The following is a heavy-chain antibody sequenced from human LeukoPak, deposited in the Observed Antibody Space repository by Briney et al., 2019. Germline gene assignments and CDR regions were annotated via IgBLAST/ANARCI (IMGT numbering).Heavy chain of an antibody. J-gene: IGHJ6*03. V-gene: IGHV1-46*01. Sequence: ASVKVSCKASGYTFTSYYMHWVRQAPGQGLEWMGIINPSGGSTSYAQKFQGRVTMTRDMSTSTVYMELSSLRSEDTAVYYCARDYLSSGKYYYYYYYMDVWGKGTTVTVSS. CDR1: GYTFTSYY. CDR3: ARDYLSSGKYYYYYYYMDV. CDR2: INPSGGST. D-gene: IGHD6-25*01.